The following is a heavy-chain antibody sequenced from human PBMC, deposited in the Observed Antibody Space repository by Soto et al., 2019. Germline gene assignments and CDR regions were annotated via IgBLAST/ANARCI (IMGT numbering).Heavy chain of an antibody. J-gene: IGHJ5*02. CDR2: IYYRGST. D-gene: IGHD3-10*01. CDR3: ARSPITMVRGDPWFDP. CDR1: GGSISSHY. V-gene: IGHV4-59*08. Sequence: SETLSLTCTVSGGSISSHYWSWVRQAPGKGLEWIGHIYYRGSTTYNPSLRSRSTISVDTSNNQFSLKLSSVTAADTAVYYCARSPITMVRGDPWFDPWGQGTLVTVSS.